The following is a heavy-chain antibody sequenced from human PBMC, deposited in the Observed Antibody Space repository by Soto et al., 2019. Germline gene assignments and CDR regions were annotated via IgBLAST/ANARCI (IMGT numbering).Heavy chain of an antibody. CDR3: ATGRSEVVPGAMDT. CDR1: GGSISSYY. D-gene: IGHD2-2*01. J-gene: IGHJ5*02. Sequence: SETLSLTCTASGGSISSYYWSWIRQPPGKGLEWIGYIYYSGSTNYNSSLKSRVTISVDTSKNQLSLKLSSVTAADTAVYYCATGRSEVVPGAMDTWGQGTLVTVSS. V-gene: IGHV4-59*01. CDR2: IYYSGST.